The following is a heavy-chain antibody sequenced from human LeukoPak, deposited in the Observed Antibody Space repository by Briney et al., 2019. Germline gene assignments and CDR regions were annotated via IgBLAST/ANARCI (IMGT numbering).Heavy chain of an antibody. J-gene: IGHJ4*02. V-gene: IGHV3-30*02. CDR2: IRYDGSNK. CDR1: GFTFSSYG. CDR3: AKVPYSSSFAALLN. Sequence: GGSLRLSCAASGFTFSSYGMHWVRQAPGKGLEWVAFIRYDGSNKYYADSVKGRFTISRDNSKNTLYLQMNSLRAEDTAVYYCAKVPYSSSFAALLNWGQGTLVTVSS. D-gene: IGHD6-6*01.